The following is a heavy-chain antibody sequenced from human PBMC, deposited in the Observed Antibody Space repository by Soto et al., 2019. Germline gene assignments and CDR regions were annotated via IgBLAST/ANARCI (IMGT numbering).Heavy chain of an antibody. CDR1: GYTFTGYY. J-gene: IGHJ6*02. V-gene: IGHV1-2*02. CDR2: INPNSGGT. D-gene: IGHD6-13*01. Sequence: ASVKVSCKASGYTFTGYYMHWVRQAPGQGLEWMGWINPNSGGTNYAQKFQGRVTMTRDTSISTAYMELRRLRSDDTAVYYCAGGPQLVRVDYYYYGMDVWGQGTTVTVSS. CDR3: AGGPQLVRVDYYYYGMDV.